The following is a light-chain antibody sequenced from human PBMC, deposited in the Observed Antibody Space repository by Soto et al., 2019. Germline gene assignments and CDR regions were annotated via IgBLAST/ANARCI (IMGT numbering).Light chain of an antibody. V-gene: IGLV2-14*01. J-gene: IGLJ3*02. CDR1: SSDVGAYNY. CDR2: EVS. CDR3: SSYTSSTTWV. Sequence: QSVLTQPASXXXXPGQSITISCTGTSSDVGAYNYVSWYQQHPGKAPKLMIYEVSYRPSGVSDRFSGSRSGNTASLTISGLQAEDESDYYCSSYTSSTTWVFGGGTKLTVL.